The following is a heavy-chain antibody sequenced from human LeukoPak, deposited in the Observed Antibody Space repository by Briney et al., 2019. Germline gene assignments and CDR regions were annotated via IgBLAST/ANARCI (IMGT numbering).Heavy chain of an antibody. J-gene: IGHJ5*02. V-gene: IGHV3-23*01. D-gene: IGHD4-17*01. Sequence: GGSLRLSCAASGFTFVSYAMTWVRQAPGKGLEWVSAISSSGVSTYYADSVKGRFSISRDNSKNTLYLQMNSLRAEDTAIYYCAKISVTTWIDPWGQGTLVTVSS. CDR3: AKISVTTWIDP. CDR2: ISSSGVST. CDR1: GFTFVSYA.